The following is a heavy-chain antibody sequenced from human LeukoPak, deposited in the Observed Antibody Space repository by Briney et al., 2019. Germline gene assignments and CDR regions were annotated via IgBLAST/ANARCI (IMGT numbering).Heavy chain of an antibody. CDR3: AGDHYYHASRGYLSFLKRGDYFDY. D-gene: IGHD3-22*01. J-gene: IGHJ4*02. CDR2: ISYDGSNK. V-gene: IGHV3-30*03. Sequence: GRSLRLSCAASGFTFSSYGMHWVRQAPGKGLERVAVISYDGSNKYYADSVKGRFTISRDISKNTLYLQMNSLRAEDTAVYYCAGDHYYHASRGYLSFLKRGDYFDYWGQGTLVTVSS. CDR1: GFTFSSYG.